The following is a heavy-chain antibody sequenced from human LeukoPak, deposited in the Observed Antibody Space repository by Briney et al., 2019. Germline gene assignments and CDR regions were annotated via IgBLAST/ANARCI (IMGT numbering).Heavy chain of an antibody. CDR2: INPNSGGT. D-gene: IGHD2-15*01. J-gene: IGHJ1*01. CDR1: GYTFTGYY. V-gene: IGHV1-2*02. Sequence: ASVKVSCKASGYTFTGYYMHWVRQAPGQGLAWMGWINPNSGGTNYAQKFQGRVTMTRDTSISTAYMELSRLRSDDTAVYYCARGGGRHCSGGSCYSAVRIYFQHWGQGTLVTVSS. CDR3: ARGGGRHCSGGSCYSAVRIYFQH.